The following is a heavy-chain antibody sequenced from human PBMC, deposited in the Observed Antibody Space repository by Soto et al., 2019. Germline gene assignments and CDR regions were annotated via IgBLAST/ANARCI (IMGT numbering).Heavy chain of an antibody. CDR3: ARVAMAVTTRWGFDP. J-gene: IGHJ5*02. CDR2: INAGNGNT. V-gene: IGHV1-3*01. D-gene: IGHD4-17*01. Sequence: QVQLVQSGAEVKKPGASVKVSCKASGYTFTSYAMHWVRQAPGQRLEWMGWINAGNGNTKYSQKFQGRVTINRDTSASTAYMELSSLRCEDTAVYYCARVAMAVTTRWGFDPWGQGTLVTVSS. CDR1: GYTFTSYA.